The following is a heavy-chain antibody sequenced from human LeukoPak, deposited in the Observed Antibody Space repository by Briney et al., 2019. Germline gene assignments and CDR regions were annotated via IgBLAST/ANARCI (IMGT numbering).Heavy chain of an antibody. CDR1: GFCRSTRGVG. Sequence: ESGPTLFHPTPALTLTCSFSGFCRSTRGVGVGWIRQPPVKALEWLTVYYRDDDKRYSPSLKSRLTITKDTSKNQVVLTMTNMDPVDTATYYCAHIGDYVADYWGQGTLVTVSS. CDR2: YYRDDDK. CDR3: AHIGDYVADY. V-gene: IGHV2-5*02. D-gene: IGHD3-10*02. J-gene: IGHJ4*02.